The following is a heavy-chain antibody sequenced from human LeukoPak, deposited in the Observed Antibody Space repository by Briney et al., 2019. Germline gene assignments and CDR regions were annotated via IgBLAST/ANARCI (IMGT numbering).Heavy chain of an antibody. Sequence: GRSLRLSCAASGFTFSSYAMHWVREAPGKGPEWVAVISYDGSNKYYADSVKGRFTISRDNSKNTLYLQMNSLRAEDTAVYYCARFSSTPDGGQGTLVTVS. CDR3: ARFSSTPD. J-gene: IGHJ4*02. V-gene: IGHV3-30-3*01. D-gene: IGHD6-6*01. CDR2: ISYDGSNK. CDR1: GFTFSSYA.